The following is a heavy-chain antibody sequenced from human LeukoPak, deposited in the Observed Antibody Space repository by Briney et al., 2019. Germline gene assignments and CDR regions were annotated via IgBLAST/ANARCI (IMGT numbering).Heavy chain of an antibody. D-gene: IGHD1/OR15-1a*01. Sequence: PSETLSLTCAVYGGSFSGYYWSWIRQPPGKGLEWIGEINHSGSTNYNPSLKSRVTISVDKSKNQSSLKLSSVTAADTAVYYCARVNNFSFDPWGQGTLVTVSS. CDR2: INHSGST. V-gene: IGHV4-34*01. CDR3: ARVNNFSFDP. J-gene: IGHJ5*02. CDR1: GGSFSGYY.